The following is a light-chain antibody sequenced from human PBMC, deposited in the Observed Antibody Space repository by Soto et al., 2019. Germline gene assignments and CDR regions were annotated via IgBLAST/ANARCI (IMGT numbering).Light chain of an antibody. J-gene: IGLJ1*01. Sequence: SVLTQPASVSGSPGRSIAISCTGTSSDISGYDYVSWYQQRPGKAPKLMIYEVRYRPSGVSNRFSGSKSGNTASLTISGLQAEDEADYYCCSYTRTSNHYFFGSGTKVTVL. CDR2: EVR. CDR3: CSYTRTSNHYF. CDR1: SSDISGYDY. V-gene: IGLV2-14*01.